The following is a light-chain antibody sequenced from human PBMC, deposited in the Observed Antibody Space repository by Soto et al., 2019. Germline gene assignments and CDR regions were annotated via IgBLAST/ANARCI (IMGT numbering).Light chain of an antibody. CDR2: GAS. J-gene: IGKJ1*01. V-gene: IGKV3-20*01. Sequence: EIVLTQSPGTLSLSPGERATLSCRASQRVSSNFLAWYQQKPGQAPRLLIYGASSRATGIPDRFSGSGSGTDFTLTISRLEPEDFAVYYCQQYGSSPWTFGQGTKMEIK. CDR3: QQYGSSPWT. CDR1: QRVSSNF.